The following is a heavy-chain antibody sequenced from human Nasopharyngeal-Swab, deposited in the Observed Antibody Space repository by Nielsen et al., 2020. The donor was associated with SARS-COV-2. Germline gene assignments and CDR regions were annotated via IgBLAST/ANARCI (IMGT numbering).Heavy chain of an antibody. J-gene: IGHJ4*02. Sequence: PGKGLEWVGYIYYSGSTYYNPSLKSRVTISVDTSKNQFSLKLSSVTAADTAVYYCARGRAARPGLDYWGQGTLVTVSS. CDR2: IYYSGST. D-gene: IGHD6-6*01. CDR3: ARGRAARPGLDY. V-gene: IGHV4-31*02.